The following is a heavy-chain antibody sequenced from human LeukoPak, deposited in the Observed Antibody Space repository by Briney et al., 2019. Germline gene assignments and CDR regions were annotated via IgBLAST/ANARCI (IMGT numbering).Heavy chain of an antibody. V-gene: IGHV4-4*07. Sequence: SETLSLTCTVSGGSISSYYWSWIRQPAGKGLEWIGRIYTSGSTNYNPSLKSRVTMSVDTSKNQCSLKLSSVTAADTAVYYCARGVCSGGSCYTYFDYWGQGTLVTVSS. CDR1: GGSISSYY. J-gene: IGHJ4*02. D-gene: IGHD2-15*01. CDR3: ARGVCSGGSCYTYFDY. CDR2: IYTSGST.